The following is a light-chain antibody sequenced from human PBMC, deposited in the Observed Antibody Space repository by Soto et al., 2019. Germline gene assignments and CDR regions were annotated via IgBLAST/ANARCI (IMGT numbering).Light chain of an antibody. CDR2: DAS. Sequence: EIEMTQSPATLSVSPGERATLSCRASQSVSSKLAWYQQKPGQAPRLLIYDASTRATGIPARFSGSGSGTEFTLTISSLQSEDFAVYYCQRYNNWPYTFGQGNKLEI. CDR1: QSVSSK. CDR3: QRYNNWPYT. V-gene: IGKV3-15*01. J-gene: IGKJ2*01.